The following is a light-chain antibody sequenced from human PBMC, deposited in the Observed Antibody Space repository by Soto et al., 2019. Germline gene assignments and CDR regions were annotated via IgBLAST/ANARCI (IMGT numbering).Light chain of an antibody. V-gene: IGLV1-40*01. CDR2: GNS. J-gene: IGLJ1*01. CDR3: KSYDGSLSGYV. Sequence: QSVLTQPPSVSGAPGQRVTISCTGSSSNIGAGYDVHWYQQLPGTAPKLLIYGNSNRPSGVPDRFSGSKSGTPASLAITGLQAEDEHDYYGKSYDGSLSGYVCGTGTKVTVL. CDR1: SSNIGAGYD.